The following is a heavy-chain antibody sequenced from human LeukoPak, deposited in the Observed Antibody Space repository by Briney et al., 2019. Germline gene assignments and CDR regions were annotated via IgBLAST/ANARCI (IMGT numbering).Heavy chain of an antibody. J-gene: IGHJ6*03. CDR3: AREARGIASESSYMDV. V-gene: IGHV1-18*01. D-gene: IGHD6-13*01. CDR2: ISAYNGNT. CDR1: GYTFTSYG. Sequence: GASVKVSCKASGYTFTSYGISWVRQAPGQGLEWMGWISAYNGNTNYAQKLQGRVTMTTDTSTSTAYMELRSLRSDDTAVYYCAREARGIASESSYMDVWGKGTTVTVSS.